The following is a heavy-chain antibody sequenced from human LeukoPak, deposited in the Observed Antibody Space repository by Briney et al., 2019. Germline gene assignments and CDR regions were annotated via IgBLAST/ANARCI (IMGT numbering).Heavy chain of an antibody. CDR3: AKDTSDIAAAGSLFDY. V-gene: IGHV3-9*01. CDR1: GFTFSSYG. Sequence: GGSLRLSCAASGFTFSSYGMHWVRQAPGKGLEWVSGISWNSGSIGYADSVKGRFTISRDNAKNSLYLQMNSLRAEDTALYYCAKDTSDIAAAGSLFDYWGQGTLVTVSS. D-gene: IGHD6-13*01. J-gene: IGHJ4*02. CDR2: ISWNSGSI.